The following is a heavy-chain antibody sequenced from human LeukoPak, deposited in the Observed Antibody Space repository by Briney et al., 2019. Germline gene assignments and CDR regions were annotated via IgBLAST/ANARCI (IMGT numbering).Heavy chain of an antibody. V-gene: IGHV3-66*01. Sequence: GGSLRLPCAASGFTVSSNYMSWVRQAPGKGLEWVSVIYSGGSTYYADSVKGRFTISRDNSKNTLYLQMNSLRAEDTAVYYCARDPEPNYDSSGQGDYWGQGTLVTVSS. CDR1: GFTVSSNY. J-gene: IGHJ4*02. D-gene: IGHD3-22*01. CDR3: ARDPEPNYDSSGQGDY. CDR2: IYSGGST.